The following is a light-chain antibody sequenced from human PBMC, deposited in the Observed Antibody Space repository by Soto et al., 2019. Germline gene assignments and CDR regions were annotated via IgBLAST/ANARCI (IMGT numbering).Light chain of an antibody. CDR2: SAS. Sequence: DIPLTQSPSFLSASVGDTVAITCRASQGMSTYLAWYQQKPGKVPKLLICSASTLQSGVPPRFSGGGSGTEFTLTISTLQPDDSGIYYCQQLNGYQLAFGGGTNVEIK. V-gene: IGKV1-9*01. CDR1: QGMSTY. CDR3: QQLNGYQLA. J-gene: IGKJ4*01.